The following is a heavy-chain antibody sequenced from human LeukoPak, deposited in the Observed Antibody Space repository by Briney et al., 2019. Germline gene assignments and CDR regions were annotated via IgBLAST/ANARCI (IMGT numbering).Heavy chain of an antibody. CDR3: ARDNSLGDSAWWFDP. CDR1: GYSFSSYY. CDR2: IDPSGGDT. V-gene: IGHV1-46*01. J-gene: IGHJ5*02. D-gene: IGHD5-12*01. Sequence: ASVKVSCKASGYSFSSYYMHWVRLAPGQGLEWMGIIDPSGGDTTYAPKFQDRVTLTRDTSTSTVYLGLSSLRSDDTAVYYCARDNSLGDSAWWFDPWGQGTLVTVSS.